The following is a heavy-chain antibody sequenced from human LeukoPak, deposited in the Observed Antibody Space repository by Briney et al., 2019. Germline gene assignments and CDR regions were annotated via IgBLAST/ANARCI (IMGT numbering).Heavy chain of an antibody. CDR3: AREGTTDSSTWYMSWFDL. J-gene: IGHJ5*02. Sequence: SETLSLTCAVYSGSLSDYFWSWIRQSPGKGLEWIGEINHSGSTKYNPSLKSLVTISVDTSKNQFSLRLSSVTAADTAVYYCAREGTTDSSTWYMSWFDLWGQGTLVTVSS. CDR2: INHSGST. D-gene: IGHD6-13*01. V-gene: IGHV4-34*01. CDR1: SGSLSDYF.